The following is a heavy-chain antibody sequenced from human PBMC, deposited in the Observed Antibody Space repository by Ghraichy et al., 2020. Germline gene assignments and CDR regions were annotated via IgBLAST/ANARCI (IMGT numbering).Heavy chain of an antibody. CDR2: ISSSGSTI. J-gene: IGHJ5*02. D-gene: IGHD5-18*01. V-gene: IGHV3-48*03. Sequence: GGSLRLSCAASRLTFSSYEMNWVRQAPGKGLEWVSYISSSGSTIYYADSVKGRFTISRDNTENSLYLQMNSLRAEDTAVYYCARDDSSGYIISWGQGTLVTVSS. CDR3: ARDDSSGYIIS. CDR1: RLTFSSYE.